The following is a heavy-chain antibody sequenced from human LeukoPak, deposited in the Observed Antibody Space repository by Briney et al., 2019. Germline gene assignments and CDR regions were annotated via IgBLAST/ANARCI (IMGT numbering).Heavy chain of an antibody. J-gene: IGHJ4*02. CDR1: GYTFTSYY. D-gene: IGHD6-13*01. CDR2: INPSGGST. Sequence: ASVKVSCKASGYTFTSYYMHWVRQAPGQGLEWMGIINPSGGSTSYAQKFQGRVTMTRDTSISTAYMELSRLRSDDTAVYYCARGSSSWYRTTLDYWGQGTLVTVSS. CDR3: ARGSSSWYRTTLDY. V-gene: IGHV1-46*01.